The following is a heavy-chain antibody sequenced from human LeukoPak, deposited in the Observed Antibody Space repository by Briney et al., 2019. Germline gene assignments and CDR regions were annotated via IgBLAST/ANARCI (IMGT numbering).Heavy chain of an antibody. CDR2: ISGSGGST. V-gene: IGHV3-23*01. Sequence: GGSLRLSCAASGFTFSSYAMSWVRQATGKGLEWVSAISGSGGSTYYADSVKGRFTISRDNSKNTLYLQMNSLRAEDTAVYYCAKVGYCSSTSCYAGKSFDYWGQGTLVTVSS. CDR3: AKVGYCSSTSCYAGKSFDY. CDR1: GFTFSSYA. J-gene: IGHJ4*02. D-gene: IGHD2-2*01.